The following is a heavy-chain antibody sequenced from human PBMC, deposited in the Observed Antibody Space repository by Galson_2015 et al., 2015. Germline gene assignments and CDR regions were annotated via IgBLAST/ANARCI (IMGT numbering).Heavy chain of an antibody. CDR3: ARRGSGIVPAFDY. CDR2: SPYNGNT. D-gene: IGHD2-2*01. J-gene: IGHJ4*02. V-gene: IGHV1-18*01. CDR1: GYTFTIYN. Sequence: QSGAEVKEPGASVQVSCETSGYTFTIYNIDWVRQAPGQGLEWISPYNGNTNYAQKLQGRVTMTTDTSTNTAYMELRSLRSDDTAVYYCARRGSGIVPAFDYRGQGTLVTVSS.